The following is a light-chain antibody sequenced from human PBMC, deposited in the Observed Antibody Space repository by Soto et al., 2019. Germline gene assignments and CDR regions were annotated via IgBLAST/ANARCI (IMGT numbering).Light chain of an antibody. V-gene: IGKV3-15*01. CDR3: QQYNNWPRT. CDR1: QSLRSS. CDR2: GAT. Sequence: ETIMTQSPDTLSVSLGERSTLSCRASQSLRSSLAWYQQKPGKAPRLLIHGATTRATGIPARFSGSGSGTEFTLTISSLQSEDFEVYYCQQYNNWPRTFGQGTKVDIK. J-gene: IGKJ1*01.